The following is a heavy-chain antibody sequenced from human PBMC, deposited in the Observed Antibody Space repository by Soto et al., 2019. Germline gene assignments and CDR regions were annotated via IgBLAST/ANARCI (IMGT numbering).Heavy chain of an antibody. V-gene: IGHV1-46*03. CDR2: INPSGGYT. CDR1: GYTFTSYY. J-gene: IGHJ4*02. CDR3: ARAASTEYFDY. Sequence: ASVKVSCKASGYTFTSYYMHWVRQAPGQGLEWMGIINPSGGYTSYAQNFQGRVTMTRDTSTTTVYMELSSLRSDDTAVYYCARAASTEYFDYWGQGTLVTVSS.